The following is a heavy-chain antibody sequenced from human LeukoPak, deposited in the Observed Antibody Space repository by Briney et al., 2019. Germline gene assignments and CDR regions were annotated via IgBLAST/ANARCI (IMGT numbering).Heavy chain of an antibody. CDR1: GGTFSSYA. J-gene: IGHJ4*02. Sequence: SVKVSCKASGGTFSSYAISWVRQAPGQGLEWMGGIIPIFGTANYAQKFQGRVTITTDESTSAAYMELSSLRSEDTAVYYCASLRGSYLDYWGQGTLVTVSS. D-gene: IGHD1-26*01. V-gene: IGHV1-69*05. CDR2: IIPIFGTA. CDR3: ASLRGSYLDY.